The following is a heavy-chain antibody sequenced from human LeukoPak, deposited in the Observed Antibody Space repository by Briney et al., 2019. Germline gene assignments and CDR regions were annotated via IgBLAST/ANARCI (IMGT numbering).Heavy chain of an antibody. CDR3: AKGRAVADFDY. CDR2: ISDSGGTT. D-gene: IGHD3-10*01. Sequence: PGGSLRLSCAASGFTFSSFAMSWVRQAPGKGLEWVSAISDSGGTTYYADSVKGRFTISRDNSKNTLYLQMSSLRAEDTAVYYCAKGRAVADFDYWAQGTLVTVSS. J-gene: IGHJ4*02. CDR1: GFTFSSFA. V-gene: IGHV3-23*01.